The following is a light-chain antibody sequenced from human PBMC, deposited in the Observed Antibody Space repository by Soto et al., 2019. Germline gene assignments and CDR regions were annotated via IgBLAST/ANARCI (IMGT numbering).Light chain of an antibody. CDR2: GAS. CDR1: QSVSSSY. J-gene: IGKJ4*01. V-gene: IGKV3-20*01. CDR3: QQYGRSPLP. Sequence: DIVLTQSPGTLSLSPGERATLSCRASQSVSSSYLAWYQQKPGQAPRLLIYGASIRATGIPDRFSGSGSGTDFTLTISRLEPEDFAVYYCQQYGRSPLPFGGGTKVEIK.